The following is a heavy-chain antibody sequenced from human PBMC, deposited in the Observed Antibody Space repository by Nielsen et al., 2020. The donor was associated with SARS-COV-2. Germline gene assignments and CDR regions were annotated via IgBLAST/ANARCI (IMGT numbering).Heavy chain of an antibody. J-gene: IGHJ4*02. V-gene: IGHV3-13*04. CDR1: GFTFSSYD. D-gene: IGHD3-22*01. Sequence: GESLKISCAASGFTFSSYDMHWVRQATGKGLEWVSAIGTAGDTYYPGSVKGRFTISRENAKNSLYLQMNSLRAGDTAVYYCARGQYYYDSSGLDYWGQGTLVTVSS. CDR2: IGTAGDT. CDR3: ARGQYYYDSSGLDY.